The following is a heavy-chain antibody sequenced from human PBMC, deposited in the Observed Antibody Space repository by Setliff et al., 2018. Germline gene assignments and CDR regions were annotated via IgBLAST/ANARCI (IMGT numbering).Heavy chain of an antibody. V-gene: IGHV4-4*02. Sequence: SETLSLTCAVSGGSISSSNWWSWVRQPPGKGLEWIGEIYHSGSTNYNPSLKSRVTISVDKSKNQFSLKLSSVTAADTAVYYCARAQTSHYYYYYGMDVWGQGTTVTVSS. J-gene: IGHJ6*02. CDR3: ARAQTSHYYYYYGMDV. CDR2: IYHSGST. CDR1: GGSISSSNW.